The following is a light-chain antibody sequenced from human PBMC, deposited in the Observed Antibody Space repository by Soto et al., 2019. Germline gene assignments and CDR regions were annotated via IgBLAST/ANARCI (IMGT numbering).Light chain of an antibody. V-gene: IGLV2-14*01. CDR1: SSDVGDYDY. Sequence: QSALTQPASVSGSPGQSITISCTGSSSDVGDYDYVSWYQQHPDKAPKLMIYEVTNRPSGVSNRFSGSKSGTSASLAISGLQSEDEADYYCAAWDDSLNGRYVFGTGTKVTVL. J-gene: IGLJ1*01. CDR3: AAWDDSLNGRYV. CDR2: EVT.